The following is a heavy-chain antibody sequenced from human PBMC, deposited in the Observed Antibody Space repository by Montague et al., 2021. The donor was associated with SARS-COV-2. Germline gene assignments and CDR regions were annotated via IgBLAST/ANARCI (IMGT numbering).Heavy chain of an antibody. CDR2: VFQSGYS. V-gene: IGHV4-61*10. CDR3: ASEGATAQYLDY. CDR1: GGSISCGSYY. Sequence: SETLSLTCTVSGGSISCGSYYWTWIRQPAGRGLEWIGYVFQSGYSNSNRSLKGRVTISVDTSRNQFYLKLSSVTAADTAVYYCASEGATAQYLDYWGHGALVTVSS. D-gene: IGHD2-2*01. J-gene: IGHJ4*01.